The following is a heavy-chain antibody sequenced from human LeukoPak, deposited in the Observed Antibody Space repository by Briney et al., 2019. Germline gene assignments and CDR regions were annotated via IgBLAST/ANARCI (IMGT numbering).Heavy chain of an antibody. Sequence: GGSLRLSCATSGFTFSSYAISWVRQAPGKGLEWVSAISGSGGSTYYADSVKGRFTISRDNSKNTLYLQMNSLRAEDTAVYYCADGVVPAAIASYWGQGTLVTVSS. CDR2: ISGSGGST. CDR3: ADGVVPAAIASY. J-gene: IGHJ4*02. D-gene: IGHD2-2*01. CDR1: GFTFSSYA. V-gene: IGHV3-23*01.